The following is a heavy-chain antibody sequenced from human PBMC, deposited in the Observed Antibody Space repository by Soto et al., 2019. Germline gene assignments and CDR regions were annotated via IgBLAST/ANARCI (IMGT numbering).Heavy chain of an antibody. Sequence: SETLSLTCAVSGGSIISSNWWSCVRQPPGKGLGWIGEIYHSGSTNYNPSLKSRVTISVDKSKNQFSLKLSSVTAADTAVYYCARCYGSGSSYYYYYGMDVWGQGTTVTVSS. CDR1: GGSIISSNW. D-gene: IGHD3-10*01. J-gene: IGHJ6*02. CDR2: IYHSGST. CDR3: ARCYGSGSSYYYYYGMDV. V-gene: IGHV4-4*02.